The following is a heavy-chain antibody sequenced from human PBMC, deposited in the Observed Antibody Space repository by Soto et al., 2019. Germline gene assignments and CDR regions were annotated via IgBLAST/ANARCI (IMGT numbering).Heavy chain of an antibody. CDR2: VFHTGTT. V-gene: IGHV4-4*02. J-gene: IGHJ5*02. D-gene: IGHD6-19*01. Sequence: QVQLQESGPGLVKPSGTLSLTCAVSGDSVSSPYYWCWVRQSPGKGLEWIGEVFHTGTTSYNPSLRSRVTISMDKSINQFSLDLSSVTAADTAAYYCARSAGWYAIHAWGPGTLVIVSS. CDR3: ARSAGWYAIHA. CDR1: GDSVSSPYY.